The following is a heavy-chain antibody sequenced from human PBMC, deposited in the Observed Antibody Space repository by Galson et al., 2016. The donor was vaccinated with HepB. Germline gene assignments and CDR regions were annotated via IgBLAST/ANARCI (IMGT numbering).Heavy chain of an antibody. Sequence: SLRLSCAASGFTFSSYWMSWVRQAPGKRLECVANIKQDGSEQYYVDSVKGRFTISRDNAKKSLYLQMNSLRAEDTGVYYCAKDHGNRWLNNWFDPWGQGTLVTVSS. V-gene: IGHV3-7*01. D-gene: IGHD6-19*01. CDR2: IKQDGSEQ. CDR3: AKDHGNRWLNNWFDP. CDR1: GFTFSSYW. J-gene: IGHJ5*02.